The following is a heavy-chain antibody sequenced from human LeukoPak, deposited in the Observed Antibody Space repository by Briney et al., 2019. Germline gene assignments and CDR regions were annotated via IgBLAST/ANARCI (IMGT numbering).Heavy chain of an antibody. J-gene: IGHJ4*02. CDR3: ARSRAPFDY. CDR2: ISSSSSTI. V-gene: IGHV3-48*01. Sequence: GGSLRLSCAASGYTFSSYSMNWVRQAPGKGLEWVSYISSSSSTIYYADSVKGRFTISRDNAKNSLYLQMNSLRAEDTAVYYCARSRAPFDYWGQGTLVTVSS. CDR1: GYTFSSYS. D-gene: IGHD5-24*01.